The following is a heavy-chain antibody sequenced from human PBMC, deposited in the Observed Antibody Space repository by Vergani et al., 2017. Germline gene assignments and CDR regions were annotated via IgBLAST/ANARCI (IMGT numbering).Heavy chain of an antibody. CDR2: IIPIFGTA. CDR3: ARTKYQLLYGIEAYWFDP. V-gene: IGHV1-69*01. D-gene: IGHD2-2*02. Sequence: QVQLVQSGAEVKKPGSSVKVSCKASGGTFSSYAISWVRQAPGQGLEWMGGIIPIFGTANYAQKFQGRVTITADESTSTAYMELSSLRSEDTAVYYCARTKYQLLYGIEAYWFDPWGQGTLVTVSS. J-gene: IGHJ5*02. CDR1: GGTFSSYA.